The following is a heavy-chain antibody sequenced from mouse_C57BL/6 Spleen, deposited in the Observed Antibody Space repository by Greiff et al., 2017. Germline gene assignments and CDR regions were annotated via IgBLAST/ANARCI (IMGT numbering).Heavy chain of an antibody. CDR2: IYPRSGNT. CDR3: ARSMDYDWYFDV. J-gene: IGHJ1*03. V-gene: IGHV1-81*01. D-gene: IGHD2-4*01. Sequence: QVQLQQSGAELARPGASVKLSCKASGYTFTSYGISWVKQRTGQGLEWIGEIYPRSGNTYYNEKFKSKATLTVDKSSSTAYMQLSSRPSEDSAVYNGARSMDYDWYFDVWGTGTTVTVSS. CDR1: GYTFTSYG.